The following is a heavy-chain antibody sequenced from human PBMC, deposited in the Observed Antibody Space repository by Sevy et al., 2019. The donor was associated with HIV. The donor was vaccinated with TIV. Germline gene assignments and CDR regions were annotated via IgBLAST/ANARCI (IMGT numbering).Heavy chain of an antibody. D-gene: IGHD5-12*01. J-gene: IGHJ4*02. Sequence: SETLSLTCAVYGGSFSGYYWSWIRQPPGKGLEWIGEINHSGSTNYNPSLKSRVTISVDTSKNQFSLKLSSVTAADTAVYYCAGWREAGRLRYFDYWGQGTLVTVSS. CDR3: AGWREAGRLRYFDY. V-gene: IGHV4-34*01. CDR1: GGSFSGYY. CDR2: INHSGST.